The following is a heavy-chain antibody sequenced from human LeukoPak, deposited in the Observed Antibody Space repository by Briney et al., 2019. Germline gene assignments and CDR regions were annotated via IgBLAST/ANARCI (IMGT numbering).Heavy chain of an antibody. V-gene: IGHV3-33*01. J-gene: IGHJ4*02. CDR1: GFTFSNYG. CDR2: IWYDGSNK. CDR3: ARDEERGYSYGLSKFDY. Sequence: GRSLRLSCATSGFTFSNYGMDWVRQAPGKGLEWVAVIWYDGSNKYYADSVKGRFTISRDNSKNTLYLQMNSLRAEDTAVYYCARDEERGYSYGLSKFDYWGQGTLVTVSS. D-gene: IGHD5-18*01.